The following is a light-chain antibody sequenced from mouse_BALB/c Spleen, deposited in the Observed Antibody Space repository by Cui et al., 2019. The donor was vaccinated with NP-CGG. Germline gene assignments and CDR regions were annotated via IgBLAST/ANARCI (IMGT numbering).Light chain of an antibody. J-gene: IGLJ1*01. CDR3: ALWYSNHWV. Sequence: QAVVTQESALTTSPGQTVTLTCRSSTGAVTTSNYANWVQEKPDHLFTGLIGGTINRAPGVHARFSGSLIGDKAALTITGAQTEDEAIYFCALWYSNHWVFGGGTKLTVL. CDR1: TGAVTTSNY. V-gene: IGLV1*01. CDR2: GTI.